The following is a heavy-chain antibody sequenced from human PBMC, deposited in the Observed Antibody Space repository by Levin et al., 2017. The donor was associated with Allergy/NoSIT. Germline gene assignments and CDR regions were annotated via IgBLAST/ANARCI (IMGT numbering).Heavy chain of an antibody. V-gene: IGHV1-46*01. CDR2: INPSGGST. CDR1: GYTFTSYY. CDR3: ARDFMEYQLPHWYFDL. D-gene: IGHD2-2*01. J-gene: IGHJ2*01. Sequence: ASVKVSCKASGYTFTSYYMHWVRQAPGQGLEWMGIINPSGGSTSYAQKFQGRVTMTRDTSTSTVYMELSSLRSEDTAVYYCARDFMEYQLPHWYFDLWGRGTLVTVSS.